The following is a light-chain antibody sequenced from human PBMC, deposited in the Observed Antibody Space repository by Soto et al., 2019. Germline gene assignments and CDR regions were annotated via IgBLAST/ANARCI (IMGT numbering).Light chain of an antibody. CDR3: QQFNSKVWT. CDR1: QSVSRW. Sequence: DIQMTQSPSTLSASVGDTVTITCWAGQSVSRWLNWYQQKPGKAPRLLIYEASNLESGVPMRFSGSGSGTEFVLTITSLQPADSATYYCQQFNSKVWTFGQGTRVEI. V-gene: IGKV1-5*01. CDR2: EAS. J-gene: IGKJ1*01.